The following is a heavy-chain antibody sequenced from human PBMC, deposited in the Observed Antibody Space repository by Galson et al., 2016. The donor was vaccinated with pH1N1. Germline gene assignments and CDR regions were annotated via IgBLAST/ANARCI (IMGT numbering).Heavy chain of an antibody. CDR3: PRAPMGSTLYYCDY. D-gene: IGHD1-26*01. J-gene: IGHJ4*02. CDR1: GYTSTEYY. Sequence: SVKVSCKASGYTSTEYYIHWVRQAPGQGLEWMGRINSKTGRTDYAQSFQGRVTMTRDTSISAAYMDLNRLRSDDTAVYYCPRAPMGSTLYYCDYWGQGTLVTVSS. CDR2: INSKTGRT. V-gene: IGHV1-2*06.